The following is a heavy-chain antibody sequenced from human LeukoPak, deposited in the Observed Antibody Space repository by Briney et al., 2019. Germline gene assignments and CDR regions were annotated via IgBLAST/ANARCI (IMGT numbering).Heavy chain of an antibody. J-gene: IGHJ4*02. CDR2: IGPGGDP. CDR3: AREGSSGWIDY. V-gene: IGHV3-13*05. CDR1: GFTFGRYD. Sequence: GGSLRLSCAAFGFTFGRYDMHWVRQAPGKGLEWVAAIGPGGDPPYPASVKGRFSISRENAKNSLYLQMNSLRAGDTAIYYCAREGSSGWIDYWGQGTLVTVSS. D-gene: IGHD6-19*01.